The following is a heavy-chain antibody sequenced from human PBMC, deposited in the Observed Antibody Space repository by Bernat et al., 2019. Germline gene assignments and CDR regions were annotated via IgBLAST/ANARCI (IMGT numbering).Heavy chain of an antibody. D-gene: IGHD7-27*01. CDR3: AKGIGPGAYLVDY. V-gene: IGHV3-43*02. Sequence: EVQLVESGGVVVQPGGSLRLSCAASGFTFDAFSMHWVRQAPGKGLEWVSLISGDGNNIHYADSVKGRFSISRDNNKNSRYLQMNSLRTEDTGFDYCAKGIGPGAYLVDYWGQGTLVTVSS. J-gene: IGHJ4*02. CDR2: ISGDGNNI. CDR1: GFTFDAFS.